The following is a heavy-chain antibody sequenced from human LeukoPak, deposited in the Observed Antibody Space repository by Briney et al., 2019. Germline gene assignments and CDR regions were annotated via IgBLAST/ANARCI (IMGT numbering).Heavy chain of an antibody. CDR1: GFTFSSYS. Sequence: GGSLRLSCAASGFTFSSYSMNWVRQAPGKGLEWVSSISSGSSYIYYADSVKGRFTISRDNVKNSLYLQMNSLRAEDTAVYYCARDLRNYYDSSGYYPLGYWGQGTLVTVSS. D-gene: IGHD3-22*01. CDR3: ARDLRNYYDSSGYYPLGY. V-gene: IGHV3-21*06. CDR2: ISSGSSYI. J-gene: IGHJ4*02.